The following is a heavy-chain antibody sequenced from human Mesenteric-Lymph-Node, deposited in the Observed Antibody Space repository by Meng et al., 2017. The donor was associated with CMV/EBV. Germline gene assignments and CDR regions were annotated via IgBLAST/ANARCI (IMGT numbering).Heavy chain of an antibody. CDR3: ARDQSAINWYHDAFDI. Sequence: GESLKISCAASGFIVSSKYMSCVRQAPGKGLEWVSVIYTGGGAYHADSVKGRFTISRDNSKNTVYLQMNSLRTDDTAVYYCARDQSAINWYHDAFDIWGQGTMVTVSS. CDR2: IYTGGGA. CDR1: GFIVSSKY. V-gene: IGHV3-66*02. J-gene: IGHJ3*02. D-gene: IGHD1-1*01.